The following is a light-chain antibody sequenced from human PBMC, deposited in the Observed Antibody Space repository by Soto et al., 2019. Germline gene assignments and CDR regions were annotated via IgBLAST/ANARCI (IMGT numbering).Light chain of an antibody. CDR3: QQYTTYPLT. CDR1: QSISTW. J-gene: IGKJ4*01. CDR2: KAS. V-gene: IGKV1-5*03. Sequence: DIQMTQSPSTLSASVGDRVTITCRASQSISTWLAWYQQKAGKAPTLLIYKASSLEGGVPSRFSCRGYGTELNITLSILQPDDFATYYCQQYTTYPLTFVGGTTVDIK.